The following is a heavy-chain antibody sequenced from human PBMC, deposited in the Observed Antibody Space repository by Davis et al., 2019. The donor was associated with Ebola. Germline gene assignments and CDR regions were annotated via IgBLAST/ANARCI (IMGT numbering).Heavy chain of an antibody. CDR2: ISSSSSYI. V-gene: IGHV3-21*01. D-gene: IGHD2-2*01. J-gene: IGHJ4*02. CDR1: GFTFSSYS. CDR3: ARDIVPAAGFDY. Sequence: PGGSLRLSCAASGFTFSSYSMNWVRQAPGKGLEWVSSISSSSSYIYYADSVKGRFTISRDNSKNTLYLQMNSLRAEDTAVYYCARDIVPAAGFDYWGQGTLVTVSS.